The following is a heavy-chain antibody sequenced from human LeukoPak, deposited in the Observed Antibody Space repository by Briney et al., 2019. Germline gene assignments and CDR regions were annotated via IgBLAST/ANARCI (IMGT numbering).Heavy chain of an antibody. Sequence: PGGSPRLSCAASEFTFSSYAMHWVRQAPGKGLEYVSAISSNGGSTYYANSVKGRFTISRDNSKNTLYLQMGSLRAEDMAVYYCARGVGYYYYMDVWGKGTTVTVSS. CDR1: EFTFSSYA. V-gene: IGHV3-64*01. CDR3: ARGVGYYYYMDV. J-gene: IGHJ6*03. CDR2: ISSNGGST.